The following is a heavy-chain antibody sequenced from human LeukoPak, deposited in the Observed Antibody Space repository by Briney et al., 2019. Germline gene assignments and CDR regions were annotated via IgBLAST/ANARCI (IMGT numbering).Heavy chain of an antibody. V-gene: IGHV3-30*02. D-gene: IGHD5-18*01. Sequence: GGSLRLSCAASGFTFSSYGMHWVRQAPGKGLEWVAFIRYDGSNKYYADSVKGRFSISRDNSKNTLYLQMNSLRAEDTAVYYCARAPTAMAEFDYWGQGTLVTVSS. CDR1: GFTFSSYG. J-gene: IGHJ4*02. CDR3: ARAPTAMAEFDY. CDR2: IRYDGSNK.